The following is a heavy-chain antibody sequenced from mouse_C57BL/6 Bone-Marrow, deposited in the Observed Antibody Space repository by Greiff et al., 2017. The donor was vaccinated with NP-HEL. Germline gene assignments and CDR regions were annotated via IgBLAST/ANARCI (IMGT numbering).Heavy chain of an antibody. Sequence: VQLQQPGAELVKPGASVKLSCKASGYTFTSYWMHWVKQRPGQGLEWIGMIHPNSGSTNYNEKFKSKATLTVDKSSSTAYMQLSSLTSEDSAVYYCARPPHYYGSSYTWFAYWGQGTLVTVSA. V-gene: IGHV1-64*01. D-gene: IGHD1-1*01. J-gene: IGHJ3*01. CDR2: IHPNSGST. CDR1: GYTFTSYW. CDR3: ARPPHYYGSSYTWFAY.